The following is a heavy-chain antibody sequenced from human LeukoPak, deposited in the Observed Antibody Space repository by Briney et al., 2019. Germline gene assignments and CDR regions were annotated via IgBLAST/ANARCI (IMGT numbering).Heavy chain of an antibody. D-gene: IGHD5-18*01. CDR2: ISYDGSNK. V-gene: IGHV3-30*18. CDR3: AKDTSMVIDY. CDR1: GFTLSSYG. Sequence: GGSLRLSCAASGFTLSSYGMHWVRQGPGKGLEWVAVISYDGSNKYYADSVKGRFTISRDSSKNTLYLQMNSLRSDDTAIYYCAKDTSMVIDYWGQGTLVTVSS. J-gene: IGHJ4*02.